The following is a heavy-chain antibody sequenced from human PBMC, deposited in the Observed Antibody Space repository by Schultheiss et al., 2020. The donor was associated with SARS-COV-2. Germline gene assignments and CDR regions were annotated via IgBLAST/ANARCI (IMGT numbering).Heavy chain of an antibody. CDR3: ARDWRADYGAYYYYYGMDV. D-gene: IGHD4/OR15-4a*01. Sequence: SQTLSLTCTVSGGSISSYYWSWIRQPPGKGLEWIGSIYYSGSTYYNPSLKSRVTISVDTSKNQFSLKLSSVTAADTAVYYCARDWRADYGAYYYYYGMDVWGQGTTVTVSS. CDR1: GGSISSYY. V-gene: IGHV4-59*01. J-gene: IGHJ6*02. CDR2: IYYSGST.